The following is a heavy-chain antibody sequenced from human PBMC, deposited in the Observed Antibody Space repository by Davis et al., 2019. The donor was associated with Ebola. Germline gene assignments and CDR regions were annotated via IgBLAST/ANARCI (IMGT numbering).Heavy chain of an antibody. D-gene: IGHD1/OR15-1a*01. V-gene: IGHV1-69*13. CDR2: IIPIFGTA. Sequence: SVKVSCKASGGTFSSYAISWVRQAPGQGLEWMGGIIPIFGTANYAQKFQGRVTITADESTSTAYMELSSLRSEDTAVYYCARDTGDVNWNRRVGYYYGMDVWGQGTTVTVSS. J-gene: IGHJ6*02. CDR3: ARDTGDVNWNRRVGYYYGMDV. CDR1: GGTFSSYA.